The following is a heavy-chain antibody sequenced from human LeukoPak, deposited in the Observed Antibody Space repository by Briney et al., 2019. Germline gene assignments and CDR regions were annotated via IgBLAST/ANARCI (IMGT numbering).Heavy chain of an antibody. CDR1: GFTFSSYT. Sequence: PGGSLRLSCAASGFTFSSYTMSWVRQAPGKGLEWVSIISDNGGSTYYADSVKGRFTISRDNSKNTLYLQMNSLRAEDTAIYYCAKSRGIYDTSGWRTFDSWGQGTLVTVSS. J-gene: IGHJ4*02. D-gene: IGHD6-19*01. V-gene: IGHV3-23*01. CDR3: AKSRGIYDTSGWRTFDS. CDR2: ISDNGGST.